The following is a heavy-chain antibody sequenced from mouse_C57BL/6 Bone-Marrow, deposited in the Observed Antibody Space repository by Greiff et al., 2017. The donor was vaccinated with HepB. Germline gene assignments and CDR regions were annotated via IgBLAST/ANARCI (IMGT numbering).Heavy chain of an antibody. Sequence: QVQLKQPGAELVKPGASVKLSCKASGYTFTSYWMHWVKQRPGQGLEWIGMIHPNSGSTNYNEKFKSKATLTVDKSSSTAYMQLSSLTSEDSAVYYCARRGGLRGAMDYWGQGTSVTVSS. CDR3: ARRGGLRGAMDY. J-gene: IGHJ4*01. CDR1: GYTFTSYW. D-gene: IGHD2-2*01. CDR2: IHPNSGST. V-gene: IGHV1-64*01.